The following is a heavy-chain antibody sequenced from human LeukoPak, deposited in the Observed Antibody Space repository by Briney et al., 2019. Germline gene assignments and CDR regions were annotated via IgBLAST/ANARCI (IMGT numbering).Heavy chain of an antibody. CDR2: ISSSGSTI. D-gene: IGHD3-3*01. Sequence: GGSLRLSCAASGFTFSSCEMNWVRQAPGKGLEWVSYISSSGSTIYYADSVKGRFTISRDNAKNSLYLQMNSLRAEDTAVYYCARGRRFLEWLFHWGQGTLVTVSS. J-gene: IGHJ4*02. CDR3: ARGRRFLEWLFH. CDR1: GFTFSSCE. V-gene: IGHV3-48*03.